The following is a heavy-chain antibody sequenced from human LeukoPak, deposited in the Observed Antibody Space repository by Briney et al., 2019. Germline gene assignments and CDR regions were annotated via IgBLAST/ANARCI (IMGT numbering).Heavy chain of an antibody. CDR2: IYTSGST. D-gene: IGHD2-2*01. CDR3: ARYRYCSSTSCYPYYYYYMDV. J-gene: IGHJ6*03. CDR1: GGSISSGSYY. Sequence: SQTLSLTCTVSGGSISSGSYYWSWIRQPAGKGLEWIGRIYTSGSTNYNPSLKSRVTISVDTSKNQFSLKLSSVTAADTAVYYCARYRYCSSTSCYPYYYYYMDVWGKGTTVTVSS. V-gene: IGHV4-61*02.